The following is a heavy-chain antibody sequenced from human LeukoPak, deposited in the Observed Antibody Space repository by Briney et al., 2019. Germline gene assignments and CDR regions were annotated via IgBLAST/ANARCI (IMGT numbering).Heavy chain of an antibody. CDR1: GGSISSGGYY. CDR3: AREPLHGRYFDY. Sequence: KASETLSLTCTVSGGSISSGGYYWSWIRQPPGKGLEWIGYIYHSGSTYYNPSLKSRVTISVDRSKNQFSLKLSSVTAADTAVYYCAREPLHGRYFDYWGQGTLVTVSS. V-gene: IGHV4-30-2*01. CDR2: IYHSGST. D-gene: IGHD5-24*01. J-gene: IGHJ4*02.